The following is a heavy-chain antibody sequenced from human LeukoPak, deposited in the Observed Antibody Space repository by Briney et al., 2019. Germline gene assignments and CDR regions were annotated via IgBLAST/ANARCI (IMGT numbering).Heavy chain of an antibody. Sequence: GGSLRLSCAASGFTFSSYAMHWVRQAPGKGLEWVAVISYDGSNKYYADSVKGRFTISRDNSKNTLYLQMNSLRAEDTAVYYCARMLGILDYWGQGTLVTVSS. J-gene: IGHJ4*02. CDR1: GFTFSSYA. CDR3: ARMLGILDY. CDR2: ISYDGSNK. D-gene: IGHD7-27*01. V-gene: IGHV3-30-3*01.